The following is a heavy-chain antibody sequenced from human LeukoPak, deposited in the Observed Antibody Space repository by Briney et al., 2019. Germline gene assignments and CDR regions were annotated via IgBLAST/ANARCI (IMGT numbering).Heavy chain of an antibody. D-gene: IGHD1-7*01. Sequence: GGSLRLSCAASGFTFSSYAMSWVRQAPGKGLEWVSAISGSGGSTYYADSVKGRFTISRDNSKNTLYLQMNSLRAEDTAVYYCAKPSGGLGTTNWFDPWGQGTLVTVSS. CDR1: GFTFSSYA. J-gene: IGHJ5*02. CDR2: ISGSGGST. CDR3: AKPSGGLGTTNWFDP. V-gene: IGHV3-23*01.